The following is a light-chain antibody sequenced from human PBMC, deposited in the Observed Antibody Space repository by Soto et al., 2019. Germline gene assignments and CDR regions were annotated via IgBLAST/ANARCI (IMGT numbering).Light chain of an antibody. CDR2: EVS. Sequence: QSALTQPASVSGSPGQSITISCTGTSSDVGGYNYVSWYQQHPGKAPKLMIYEVSNRPSGVSNRFSGSKSGNTASLTISGLQAEDEADYYCSSYTSSSTPYYVVGTGTKGTVL. J-gene: IGLJ1*01. CDR3: SSYTSSSTPYYV. CDR1: SSDVGGYNY. V-gene: IGLV2-14*01.